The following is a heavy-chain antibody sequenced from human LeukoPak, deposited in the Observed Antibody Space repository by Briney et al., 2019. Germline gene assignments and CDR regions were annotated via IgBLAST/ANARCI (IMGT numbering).Heavy chain of an antibody. CDR1: GFTFSSYS. D-gene: IGHD3-9*01. J-gene: IGHJ4*02. CDR3: ARELLTGYYSSDPYYFDY. CDR2: ISSSSSYI. V-gene: IGHV3-21*01. Sequence: PGGSLRLSCAAPGFTFSSYSMNWVRQAPGKGLEWVSSISSSSSYIYYADSVKGRFTISRDNAKNSLYLQMNSLRAEDTAVYYCARELLTGYYSSDPYYFDYWGQGTLVTVSS.